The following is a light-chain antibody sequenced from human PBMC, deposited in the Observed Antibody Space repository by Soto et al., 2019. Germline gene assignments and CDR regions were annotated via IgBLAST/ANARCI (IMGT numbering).Light chain of an antibody. CDR3: QHYNSYSEA. V-gene: IGKV1-5*03. Sequence: DIQMTQSPSTLSGSVGVRVTITCRASQTISSWLAWYQQKPGKAPKLLIYKASTLKSGVPSRFSGSGSGTEFTLPISSLQPDDFATYYCQHYNSYSEACGQGTKVELK. J-gene: IGKJ1*01. CDR1: QTISSW. CDR2: KAS.